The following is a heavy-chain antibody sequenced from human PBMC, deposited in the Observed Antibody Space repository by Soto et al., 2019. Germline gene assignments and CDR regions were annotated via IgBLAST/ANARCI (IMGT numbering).Heavy chain of an antibody. V-gene: IGHV4-30-4*01. CDR3: ARAMVVTQNWFDP. Sequence: QVQLQESGPGLVKPSQTLSLTCTVSGGSISSGDYYWSWIRQPPGKGLEGIGYIYYSGSTYYNPSLKSRVTISVDTSKNQFSLKLSSVTAADTAGYYCARAMVVTQNWFDPWGQGTLVTVSS. D-gene: IGHD2-21*02. CDR1: GGSISSGDYY. J-gene: IGHJ5*02. CDR2: IYYSGST.